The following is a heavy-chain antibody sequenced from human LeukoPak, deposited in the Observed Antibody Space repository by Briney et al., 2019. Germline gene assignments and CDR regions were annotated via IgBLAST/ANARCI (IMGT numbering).Heavy chain of an antibody. Sequence: GGSLRLSCAASGFTFDDYGMSWVRQAPGKGLEWVSGINWNGGSTGYADSVKGRFTISRDNAKNSLYLQMNSLRAEDTALYYCARDWYCGGDCYSARDVWGKGTTVTVSS. CDR3: ARDWYCGGDCYSARDV. CDR2: INWNGGST. V-gene: IGHV3-20*04. CDR1: GFTFDDYG. J-gene: IGHJ6*04. D-gene: IGHD2-21*02.